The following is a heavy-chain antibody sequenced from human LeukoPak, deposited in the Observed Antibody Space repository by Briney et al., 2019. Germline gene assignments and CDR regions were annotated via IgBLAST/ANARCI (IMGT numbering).Heavy chain of an antibody. J-gene: IGHJ4*02. CDR2: TYYRSKWYN. CDR3: ARSGSQQWEPSYYFDY. Sequence: SQTLSLTCAISGDSVSSNSAAWNWIRQSPSRGLEWLGRTYYRSKWYNDYAVSVKSRITINPDTSKNQFSLQLNSVTPEDTAVYYCARSGSQQWEPSYYFDYWGQGTLVTVSS. CDR1: GDSVSSNSAA. V-gene: IGHV6-1*01. D-gene: IGHD1-26*01.